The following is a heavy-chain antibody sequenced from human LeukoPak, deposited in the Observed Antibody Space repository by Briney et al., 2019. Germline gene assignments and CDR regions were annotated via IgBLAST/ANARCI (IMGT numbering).Heavy chain of an antibody. CDR3: ARVDFGVVDY. J-gene: IGHJ4*02. CDR2: IYYSGST. D-gene: IGHD3-3*01. CDR1: GGSISSYY. V-gene: IGHV4-59*12. Sequence: SETLSLTCTVSGGSISSYYWSWIRQPPGKGLGWIGYIYYSGSTNYNPSLKSRVTISVDRSKNQFSLKLSSVTAADTAVYYCARVDFGVVDYWGQGTLVTVSS.